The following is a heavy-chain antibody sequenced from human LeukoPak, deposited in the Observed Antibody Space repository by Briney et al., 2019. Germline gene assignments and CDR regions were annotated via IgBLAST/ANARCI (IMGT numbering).Heavy chain of an antibody. V-gene: IGHV4-4*07. Sequence: SETLSLTCTVSGGSISSYYWSWIRQPAGKGLEWIGRIYTSGSTNYNPSLKSRVTMSVDTSKNQFSLKLSSVTAADTAVYYCAYPIAARPNFVYWGQGTLVTVSS. J-gene: IGHJ4*02. CDR3: AYPIAARPNFVY. D-gene: IGHD6-6*01. CDR1: GGSISSYY. CDR2: IYTSGST.